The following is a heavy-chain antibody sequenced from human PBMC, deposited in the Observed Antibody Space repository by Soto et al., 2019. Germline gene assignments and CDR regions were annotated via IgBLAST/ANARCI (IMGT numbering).Heavy chain of an antibody. CDR1: GFTFSSYA. Sequence: EVQLLESGGGLVQPGGSLRLSCAASGFTFSSYAMRWVRQAPVKGLEWVSAISGSGGSTYYADSVKGRFTISRDNSKNTLYLQMNSLTADDTAVYYCARRGSGSYSAYWGQGTLVTVSS. CDR2: ISGSGGST. CDR3: ARRGSGSYSAY. J-gene: IGHJ4*02. D-gene: IGHD1-26*01. V-gene: IGHV3-23*01.